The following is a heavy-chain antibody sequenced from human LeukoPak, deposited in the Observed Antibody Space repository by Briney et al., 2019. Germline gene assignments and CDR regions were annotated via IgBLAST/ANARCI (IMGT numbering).Heavy chain of an antibody. D-gene: IGHD2-21*02. Sequence: SETLSLTCAVYGGSFSGYYWSWIRQPPGKGLEWIGEINHSGSTNYNPSLKSRVTISVDTSKNQFSLKLSSVTATDAAVYYCARGLSAIVHWGQGTLVTVSS. J-gene: IGHJ4*02. V-gene: IGHV4-34*01. CDR1: GGSFSGYY. CDR3: ARGLSAIVH. CDR2: INHSGST.